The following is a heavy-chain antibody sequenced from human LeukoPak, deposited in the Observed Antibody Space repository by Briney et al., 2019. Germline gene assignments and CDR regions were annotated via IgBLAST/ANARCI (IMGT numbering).Heavy chain of an antibody. CDR1: GGSFSGYY. Sequence: PSETLSLTCAVYGGSFSGYYWSWLRQPPGKGLEWIGYVYHSGTTNYNPSLKSRVTISLDTSKNHFSLRLNSLTAADTAVYYCAITRRDTIFVHWGERALVSVSS. CDR2: VYHSGTT. CDR3: AITRRDTIFVH. J-gene: IGHJ4*02. V-gene: IGHV4-59*01. D-gene: IGHD5-18*01.